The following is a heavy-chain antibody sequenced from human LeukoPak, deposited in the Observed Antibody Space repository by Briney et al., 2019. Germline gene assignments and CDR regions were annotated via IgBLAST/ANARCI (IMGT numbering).Heavy chain of an antibody. CDR1: GGTFSSYA. D-gene: IGHD3-22*01. Sequence: ASVKVSCKASGGTFSSYAISWVRQAPGQGLEWMGGIIPIFGTANYAQKFQGRVTITTDESTSTAYMELSSLRSEDTAVYYCATDSSGYSPKEYCYYYYMDVWGKGTTHTVSS. J-gene: IGHJ6*03. V-gene: IGHV1-69*05. CDR2: IIPIFGTA. CDR3: ATDSSGYSPKEYCYYYYMDV.